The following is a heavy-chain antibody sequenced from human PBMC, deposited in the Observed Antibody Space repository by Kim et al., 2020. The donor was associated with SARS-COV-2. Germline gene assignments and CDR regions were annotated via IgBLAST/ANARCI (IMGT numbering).Heavy chain of an antibody. D-gene: IGHD3-9*01. Sequence: ASVKVSCKVSGYTLTELSMHWVRQAPGKGLEWMGGFDPEDGETIYAQKFQGRVTMTEDTSTDTAYMELSSLRSEDTAVYYCANQHPYYDILTGYYKRSLDAFDIWGQGTMVTVSS. CDR2: FDPEDGET. CDR3: ANQHPYYDILTGYYKRSLDAFDI. V-gene: IGHV1-24*01. J-gene: IGHJ3*02. CDR1: GYTLTELS.